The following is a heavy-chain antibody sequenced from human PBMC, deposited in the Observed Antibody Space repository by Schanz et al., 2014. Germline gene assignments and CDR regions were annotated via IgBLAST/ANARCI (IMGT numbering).Heavy chain of an antibody. D-gene: IGHD3-16*01. Sequence: QVQLVQSGAEVKKPGSSMKVSCKASGGTFSTYPINWLRQAPGQGLEWMGRIIPILGIATYAQKFQGRLTITADKSTSTAYMELSSLRSEDAAHYYCVRVPSRDVSCDLWGRGTLVTVSS. CDR1: GGTFSTYP. V-gene: IGHV1-69*02. CDR3: VRVPSRDVSCDL. CDR2: IIPILGIA. J-gene: IGHJ2*01.